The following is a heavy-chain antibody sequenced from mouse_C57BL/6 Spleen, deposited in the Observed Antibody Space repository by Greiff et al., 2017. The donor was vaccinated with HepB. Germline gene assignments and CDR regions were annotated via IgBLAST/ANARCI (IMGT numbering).Heavy chain of an antibody. Sequence: QVQLQQSGAELVRPGTSVKVSCKASGYAFTNYLIEWVKQRPGQGLEWIGVINPGSGGTNYNEKFKGKATLTADKSSSTAYMQLSSLTSEDSAVYFCARSRSSGAMDYWGQGTSVTVSS. V-gene: IGHV1-54*01. D-gene: IGHD3-2*02. CDR3: ARSRSSGAMDY. CDR1: GYAFTNYL. J-gene: IGHJ4*01. CDR2: INPGSGGT.